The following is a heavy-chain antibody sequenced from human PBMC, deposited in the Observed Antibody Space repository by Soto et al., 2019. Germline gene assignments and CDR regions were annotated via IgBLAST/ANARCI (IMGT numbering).Heavy chain of an antibody. CDR3: ARDGYYYDSSGYYDDDYFDS. CDR2: IIPIFGTA. J-gene: IGHJ4*02. Sequence: QVQLVQSGAEVKKPGSSVKVSCKASGGTFSSYAISWVRQAPGQGLEWMGGIIPIFGTANYAQKFQGRVTITADESTSTAYMELSSLRFEDTAVYYCARDGYYYDSSGYYDDDYFDSWGQGTLVTVSS. CDR1: GGTFSSYA. V-gene: IGHV1-69*01. D-gene: IGHD3-22*01.